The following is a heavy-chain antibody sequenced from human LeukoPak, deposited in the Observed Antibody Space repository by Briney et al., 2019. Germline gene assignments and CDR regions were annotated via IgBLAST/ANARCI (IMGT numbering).Heavy chain of an antibody. Sequence: PSVNLSCTASGYTFTIYGISGGRQAPGQGLGWRGWISAYNDKTTYTQTPQGRVTMTTNTSTSRAYMELRRQRSGAPPGNYCRRRRTVEYSSSSFDCWGQGTLVTVSS. V-gene: IGHV1-18*01. CDR1: GYTFTIYG. CDR3: RRRRTVEYSSSSFDC. CDR2: ISAYNDKT. D-gene: IGHD6-6*01. J-gene: IGHJ4*02.